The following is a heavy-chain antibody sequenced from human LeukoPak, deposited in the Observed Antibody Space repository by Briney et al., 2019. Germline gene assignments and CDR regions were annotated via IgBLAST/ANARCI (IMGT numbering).Heavy chain of an antibody. D-gene: IGHD3-22*01. CDR1: GFTFSSYA. CDR2: ISYDGSNT. Sequence: GRSLRLSCAASGFTFSSYAMHWVRQAPGKGLEWVAVISYDGSNTYYADSVKGRFTISRDNSKNTLYLQINSLRAEDMAVYYCARGKAGGTMIVVADWGQGTLVTASS. CDR3: ARGKAGGTMIVVAD. V-gene: IGHV3-30-3*01. J-gene: IGHJ4*02.